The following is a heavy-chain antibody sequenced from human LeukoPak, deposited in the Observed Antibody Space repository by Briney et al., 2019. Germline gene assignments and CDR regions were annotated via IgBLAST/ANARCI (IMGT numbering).Heavy chain of an antibody. CDR1: GGSISSSSYY. V-gene: IGHV4-39*01. CDR3: ARGPYDYVWGSYPHDY. CDR2: IYYSGST. J-gene: IGHJ4*02. D-gene: IGHD3-16*02. Sequence: PSETLSLTCTVSGGSISSSSYYWGWIRQPPGKGLEWIGSIYYSGSTYYNPSLKSRLTISVDTSKNQFSLKLSSVTAADTAVYYCARGPYDYVWGSYPHDYWGQGTLVTVSS.